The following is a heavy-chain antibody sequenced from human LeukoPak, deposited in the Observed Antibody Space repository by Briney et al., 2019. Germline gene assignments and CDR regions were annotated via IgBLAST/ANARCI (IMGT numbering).Heavy chain of an antibody. Sequence: ASVNVSCKASGYTFTSHDIDWVRQATGQGLEEMGCMNPNSGNTGYAQKFQGRVTMTRDTSIRTVYMELRSLTSEDKAVYYCARGLVRGRFDRDVWGKGTTVTVSS. V-gene: IGHV1-8*01. CDR3: ARGLVRGRFDRDV. CDR2: MNPNSGNT. D-gene: IGHD3-10*01. J-gene: IGHJ6*04. CDR1: GYTFTSHD.